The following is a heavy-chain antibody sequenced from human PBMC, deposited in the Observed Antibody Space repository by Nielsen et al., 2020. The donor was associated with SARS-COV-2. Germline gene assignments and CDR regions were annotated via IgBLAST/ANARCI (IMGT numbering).Heavy chain of an antibody. V-gene: IGHV4-59*12. Sequence: SETLSLTCTVSGGSISSYYWSWIRQPPGKGLEWIGYIYYSGSTNYNPSLKSRVTISVDTSKNQFSLKLSSVTAADTAVYYCARGLGLAARPFGAFDIWGQGTMVTVSS. CDR1: GGSISSYY. J-gene: IGHJ3*02. CDR2: IYYSGST. CDR3: ARGLGLAARPFGAFDI. D-gene: IGHD6-6*01.